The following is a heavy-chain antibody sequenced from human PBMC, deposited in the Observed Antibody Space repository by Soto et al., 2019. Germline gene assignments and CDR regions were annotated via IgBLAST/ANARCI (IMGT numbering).Heavy chain of an antibody. Sequence: PGGSLRLSWAASGLTFSSYSMNWVRQAPGKGLEWVSSISSSSSYIYYADSVKGRFTISRDNAKNSLYLQMNSLRAEDTAAYYCSRDFPNIVVVPAAIAYYYGMDVWGKGTTVTVSS. CDR2: ISSSSSYI. CDR1: GLTFSSYS. J-gene: IGHJ6*04. V-gene: IGHV3-21*01. D-gene: IGHD2-2*02. CDR3: SRDFPNIVVVPAAIAYYYGMDV.